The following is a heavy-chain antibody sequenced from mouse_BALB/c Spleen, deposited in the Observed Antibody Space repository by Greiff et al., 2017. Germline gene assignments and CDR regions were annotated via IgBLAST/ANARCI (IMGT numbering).Heavy chain of an antibody. Sequence: VHLVESGAELVRPGTSVKISCKASGYTFTNYWLGWVKQRPGHGLEWIGDIYPGGGYTNYNEKFKGKATLTADTSSSTAYMQLSSLTSEDTAVYFCARENPTVVALYYFDYWGQGTTLTVSS. D-gene: IGHD1-1*01. CDR3: ARENPTVVALYYFDY. J-gene: IGHJ2*01. CDR2: IYPGGGYT. V-gene: IGHV1-63*02. CDR1: GYTFTNYW.